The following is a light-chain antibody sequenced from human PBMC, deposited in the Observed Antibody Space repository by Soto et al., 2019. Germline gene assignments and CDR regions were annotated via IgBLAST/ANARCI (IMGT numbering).Light chain of an antibody. J-gene: IGKJ3*01. Sequence: EIVLTQSPATLSLSPGDRATVSCRASQSVDWYVAWYQHKPGKAPRLLIYDASTRATGIPDRFSGSGSGTDFTLTISSLEPEGFAVYYCQQRSNWPPITFGPGTKVDIK. CDR1: QSVDWY. V-gene: IGKV3-11*01. CDR2: DAS. CDR3: QQRSNWPPIT.